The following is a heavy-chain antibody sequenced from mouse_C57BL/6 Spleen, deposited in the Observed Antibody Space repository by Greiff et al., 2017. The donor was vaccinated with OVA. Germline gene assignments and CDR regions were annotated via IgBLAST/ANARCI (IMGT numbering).Heavy chain of an antibody. CDR2: INPNNGGT. D-gene: IGHD2-2*01. CDR1: GYTFTDYY. J-gene: IGHJ2*01. Sequence: VQLQQSGPELVKPGASVKISCKASGYTFTDYYMNWVKQSHGKSLEWIGDINPNNGGTSYNQKFKGKATLTVDKSSSTAYMELRSLTSEDSAVYYCARPIYYGYDDYWGQGTTLTVSS. CDR3: ARPIYYGYDDY. V-gene: IGHV1-26*01.